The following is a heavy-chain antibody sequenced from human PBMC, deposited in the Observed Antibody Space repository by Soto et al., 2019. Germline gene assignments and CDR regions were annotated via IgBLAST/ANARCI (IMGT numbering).Heavy chain of an antibody. V-gene: IGHV3-23*01. CDR3: AKRLGYSYGLSVPFDY. J-gene: IGHJ4*01. D-gene: IGHD5-18*01. Sequence: GESLKISCAASGFTFSSYAMSWVRQAPGKGLEWVSAISGSGGSTYYADSVKGRFTISRDNSKNTLYLQMNSLRAEDTAVYYCAKRLGYSYGLSVPFDYWGHGTLVTVS. CDR2: ISGSGGST. CDR1: GFTFSSYA.